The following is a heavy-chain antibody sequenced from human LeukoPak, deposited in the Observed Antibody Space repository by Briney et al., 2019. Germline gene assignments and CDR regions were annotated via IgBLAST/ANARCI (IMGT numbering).Heavy chain of an antibody. CDR1: GASINSYF. J-gene: IGHJ4*02. D-gene: IGHD1-26*01. CDR2: IYHGGST. Sequence: SETLSLTCTVSGASINSYFWSWIRQPPGKGLEWIGYIYHGGSTNYNPSLKSRLTFSVDTSKKQFSLKLSSVTAADTAVYCARGVWGTYSLMGLDYWGQGTLVTVSS. V-gene: IGHV4-59*01. CDR3: RGVWGTYSLMGLDY.